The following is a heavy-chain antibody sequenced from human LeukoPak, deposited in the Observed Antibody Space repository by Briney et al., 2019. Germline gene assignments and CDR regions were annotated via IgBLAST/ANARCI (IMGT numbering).Heavy chain of an antibody. V-gene: IGHV4-59*01. CDR2: IYYSGST. Sequence: ASETLSLTCTVSLGSISNYYWSWIRQPPGKGLEWIGYIYYSGSTNYNPSLKSRVTISLDTSKNKFSLKLSSVTAADTAVYYCARFGTYCGGDCYSGTFDYWGQGTLVTVSS. CDR3: ARFGTYCGGDCYSGTFDY. CDR1: LGSISNYY. D-gene: IGHD2-21*02. J-gene: IGHJ4*02.